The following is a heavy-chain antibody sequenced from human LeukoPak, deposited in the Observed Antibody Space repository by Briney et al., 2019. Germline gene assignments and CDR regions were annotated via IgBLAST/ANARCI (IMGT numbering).Heavy chain of an antibody. Sequence: GGSLRLSCAASGFTFSSYEMNWVRQAPGKGLEWVSYISSSGSTIYYADSVKGRFTISRDNAKNTLYLQMNSLRAEDTAVYYCVRGYTFDTGSFDYWGQGALVTVSS. J-gene: IGHJ4*02. CDR3: VRGYTFDTGSFDY. V-gene: IGHV3-48*03. CDR2: ISSSGSTI. CDR1: GFTFSSYE. D-gene: IGHD5-18*01.